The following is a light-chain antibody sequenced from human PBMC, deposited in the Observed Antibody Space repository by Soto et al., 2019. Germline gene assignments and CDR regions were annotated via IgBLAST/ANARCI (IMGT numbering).Light chain of an antibody. CDR2: HAS. Sequence: DIQMTQSPSTLSASIGDRVTITCRASQTINNWLAWYQQKPGKAPNLLIYHASNLETGVPSRFSGSAFGTEFTLTISSLQPDDFATYYCQHDNSDPWTFGQGTKV. J-gene: IGKJ1*01. CDR1: QTINNW. CDR3: QHDNSDPWT. V-gene: IGKV1-5*01.